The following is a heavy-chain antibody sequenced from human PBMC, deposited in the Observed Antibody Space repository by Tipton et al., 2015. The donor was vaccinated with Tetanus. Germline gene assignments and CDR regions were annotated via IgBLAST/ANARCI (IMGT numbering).Heavy chain of an antibody. D-gene: IGHD1-26*01. CDR3: AKGGGQWELVTGDY. V-gene: IGHV3-23*01. Sequence: SLRLSCAASGFNFSNSAMTWVRQAPGKGLEWVSAVGRRGANTYYADSVKGRFSISRDNSKNTLYLQMNSLRAEDTAIYYCAKGGGQWELVTGDYWGQGTLVIVSS. J-gene: IGHJ4*02. CDR1: GFNFSNSA. CDR2: VGRRGANT.